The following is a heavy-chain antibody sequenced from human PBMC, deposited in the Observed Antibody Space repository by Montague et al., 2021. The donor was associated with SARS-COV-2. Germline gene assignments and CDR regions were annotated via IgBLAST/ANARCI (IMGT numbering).Heavy chain of an antibody. Sequence: SETRSLTCAVSRGSFSNYYWTWTRQSPGKGLEWIGEINQGGAPNYTPSLKSRVTISLDTSKKQISLKLNSVTVADTAVFFCARGRPVQGSFRHFDSISSGALDIWAQGSLVIVSS. CDR3: ARGRPVQGSFRHFDSISSGALDI. CDR1: RGSFSNYY. V-gene: IGHV4-34*01. CDR2: INQGGAP. D-gene: IGHD3-9*01. J-gene: IGHJ3*02.